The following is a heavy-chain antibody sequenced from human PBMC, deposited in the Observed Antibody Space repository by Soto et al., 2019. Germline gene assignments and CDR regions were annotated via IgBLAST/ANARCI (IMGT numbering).Heavy chain of an antibody. D-gene: IGHD2-2*01. Sequence: SLILSLTCSVVDGSSSSYYWSRNRKNPGKGLEWIGYIYYSGSTNYNPSLKSRVTISVDTSKNQFSLNLSSVTAADTAVYYCARGGDCITNSCSGPSFDPWGQGTLVTVSS. CDR1: DGSSSSYY. CDR3: ARGGDCITNSCSGPSFDP. J-gene: IGHJ5*02. V-gene: IGHV4-59*12. CDR2: IYYSGST.